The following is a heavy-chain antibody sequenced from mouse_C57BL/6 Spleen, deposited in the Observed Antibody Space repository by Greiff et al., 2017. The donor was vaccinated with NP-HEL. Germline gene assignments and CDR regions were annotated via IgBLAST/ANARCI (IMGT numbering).Heavy chain of an antibody. CDR3: AREAGTAWFAY. Sequence: QVQLQQPGAELVKPGASVKLSCKASGYTFTSYWMHWVKQRPGQGLEWIGMIHPNSGSTNYNEKFKSKATLTVDKSSSTAYIQLSSLTSEDSAVYYCAREAGTAWFAYWGQGTLVTVSS. V-gene: IGHV1-64*01. CDR1: GYTFTSYW. CDR2: IHPNSGST. D-gene: IGHD4-1*01. J-gene: IGHJ3*01.